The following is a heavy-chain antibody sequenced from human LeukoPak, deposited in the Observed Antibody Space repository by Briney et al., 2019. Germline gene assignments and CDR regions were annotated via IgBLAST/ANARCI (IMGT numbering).Heavy chain of an antibody. CDR1: GFTFSSYW. J-gene: IGHJ6*03. Sequence: GGSLRLSCAASGFTFSSYWMSWVRQAPGKGLEWVANIKEDGSEKYYVDSVKGRFTISRDNAKNSLYLQMNSLRAEDTAVYYCATAYSSSWYTYYYYMDVWGKGTTVTISS. CDR2: IKEDGSEK. V-gene: IGHV3-7*01. CDR3: ATAYSSSWYTYYYYMDV. D-gene: IGHD6-13*01.